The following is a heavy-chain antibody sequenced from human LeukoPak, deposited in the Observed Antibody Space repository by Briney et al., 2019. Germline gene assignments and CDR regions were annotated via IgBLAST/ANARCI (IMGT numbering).Heavy chain of an antibody. CDR3: AKDFFPLTGDPYYFDY. Sequence: GGSLRLSCAASGFTFSSYAMSWVRQAPGKGLEWVSAISGSGGSTYYADSVKGRFTISRANSKNTLYLQMNSLRAEDTAVYYCAKDFFPLTGDPYYFDYWGRGTLFTVSS. CDR1: GFTFSSYA. D-gene: IGHD7-27*01. CDR2: ISGSGGST. J-gene: IGHJ4*02. V-gene: IGHV3-23*01.